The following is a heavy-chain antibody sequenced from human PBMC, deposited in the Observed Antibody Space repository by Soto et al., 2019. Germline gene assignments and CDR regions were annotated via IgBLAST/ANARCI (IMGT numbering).Heavy chain of an antibody. D-gene: IGHD3-22*01. J-gene: IGHJ4*02. CDR2: ISGDNGNT. CDR3: ARGNYFDSSGPFDY. V-gene: IGHV1-18*04. Sequence: QVQLVQSGAEVKKSGASVKVSCKASGYTFTSYGITWVRQAPGQGLEWMGWISGDNGNTNYAQMLQGRITMTIDTSTSTAYMDLRSLKSDDTAVYFCARGNYFDSSGPFDYWGQGTLVTVSS. CDR1: GYTFTSYG.